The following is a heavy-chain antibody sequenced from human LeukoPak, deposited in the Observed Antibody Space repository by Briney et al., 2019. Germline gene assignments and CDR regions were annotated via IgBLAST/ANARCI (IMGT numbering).Heavy chain of an antibody. V-gene: IGHV3-72*01. Sequence: GSLRLSFAASGFSFRDHHMEWVRQAPGKGLEWVGRSSNKPNSYTTEYAASVKGRFTISRDDSKNSLYLQMNRLKTGDTAVYYCVRVDSSYYLRYWGQGTLVTVSS. CDR2: SSNKPNSYTT. CDR1: GFSFRDHH. J-gene: IGHJ4*02. CDR3: VRVDSSYYLRY. D-gene: IGHD6-6*01.